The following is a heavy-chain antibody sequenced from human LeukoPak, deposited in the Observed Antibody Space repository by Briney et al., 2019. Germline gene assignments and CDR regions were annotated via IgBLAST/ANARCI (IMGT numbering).Heavy chain of an antibody. D-gene: IGHD3-22*01. V-gene: IGHV4-31*03. J-gene: IGHJ4*02. CDR2: NSGST. Sequence: PSQTLSLTCTVSGGSISSGGYFWSWIRQHPGKGLEWIGYNSGSTYYNPSLKSRVAISVDTSKNQFSLTVSSVTAADTAVYYCTRDVPRSSGYPDNWGQGTLVTVSS. CDR3: TRDVPRSSGYPDN. CDR1: GGSISSGGYF.